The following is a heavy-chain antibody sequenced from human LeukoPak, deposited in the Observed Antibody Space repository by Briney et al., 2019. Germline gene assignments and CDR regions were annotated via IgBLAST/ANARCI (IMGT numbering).Heavy chain of an antibody. CDR1: GFTFTSYA. D-gene: IGHD3-9*01. V-gene: IGHV3-23*01. J-gene: IGHJ4*02. CDR2: ISGGGGST. Sequence: GGSLRLSCAASGFTFTSYAMSWVRQAPGEGLEWVSGISGGGGSTYYADSVKGRFSISRDNSKNNLYLQMNSLRAEDTAVYYCAKASHYDILTGRHSARLWYFDYWGQGTLVTVSS. CDR3: AKASHYDILTGRHSARLWYFDY.